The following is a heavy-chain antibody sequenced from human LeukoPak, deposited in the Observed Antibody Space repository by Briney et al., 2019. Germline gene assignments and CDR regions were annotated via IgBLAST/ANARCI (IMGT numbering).Heavy chain of an antibody. Sequence: SVKVSCKASGYTFTSYGISWVRQAPGQGLEWMGWISAYNGNTNYAQKLQGRVTMTTDTSTSTAYMELRTLRSDDTAVYYCARDSYDILTGYQDWFDPWGQGTLVTVSS. V-gene: IGHV1-18*04. CDR1: GYTFTSYG. CDR3: ARDSYDILTGYQDWFDP. CDR2: ISAYNGNT. D-gene: IGHD3-9*01. J-gene: IGHJ5*02.